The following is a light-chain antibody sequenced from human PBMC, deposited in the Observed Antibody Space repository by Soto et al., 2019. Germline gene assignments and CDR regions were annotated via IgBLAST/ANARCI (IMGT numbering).Light chain of an antibody. J-gene: IGLJ3*02. Sequence: QAVVTQESSLTVSPGGTVTLTCGSSTGAVTSAHYPYWFQQKPGQAPRTLIYDTNNKHSWTPARFSGSLLGGKPALTLSGAQSEDEAEYYCLLSYSGARVFGGGTKLTLL. V-gene: IGLV7-46*01. CDR3: LLSYSGARV. CDR2: DTN. CDR1: TGAVTSAHY.